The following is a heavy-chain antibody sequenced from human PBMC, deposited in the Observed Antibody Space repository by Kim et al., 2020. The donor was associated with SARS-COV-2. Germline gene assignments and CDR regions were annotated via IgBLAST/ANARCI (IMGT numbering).Heavy chain of an antibody. J-gene: IGHJ4*02. D-gene: IGHD6-13*01. CDR3: ARDSDSSSLDY. V-gene: IGHV3-30*04. Sequence: GGSLRLSCAASGFTFSSYAMHWVRQAPGKWLECLAVISYDGSNKYYADSVKGRFTISRDNSKNTLYLQMNCLRAEDTAVYYCARDSDSSSLDYWGQGTLVTVSS. CDR1: GFTFSSYA. CDR2: ISYDGSNK.